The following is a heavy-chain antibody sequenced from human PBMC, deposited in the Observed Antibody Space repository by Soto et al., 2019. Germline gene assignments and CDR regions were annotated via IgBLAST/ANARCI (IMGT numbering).Heavy chain of an antibody. CDR1: GFTFSSYS. J-gene: IGHJ4*02. V-gene: IGHV3-21*04. Sequence: GGSLRLSCAASGFTFSSYSMNWVRQAPGKGLEWVSSISSSGSSKYYADSVKGRFTISRDNAKNSLYLQMNSRRPGDKAVYSDAEEGKQVGGGDFDYWGQGTLVTVSS. D-gene: IGHD1-26*01. CDR2: ISSSGSSK. CDR3: AEEGKQVGGGDFDY.